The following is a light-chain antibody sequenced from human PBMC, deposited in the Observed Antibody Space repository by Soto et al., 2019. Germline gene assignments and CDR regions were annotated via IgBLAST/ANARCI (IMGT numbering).Light chain of an antibody. CDR2: DAS. Sequence: EIVMTQSPATLSVSPGERVTLSCRASQSVSNKLAWYQQKPGQAPRLLIYDASGRAGSVPARLSGSGSGTEFTLTISSLQSEDFEVYFCQQYDDWPPTSGQGTKVDIX. CDR3: QQYDDWPPT. CDR1: QSVSNK. J-gene: IGKJ1*01. V-gene: IGKV3-15*01.